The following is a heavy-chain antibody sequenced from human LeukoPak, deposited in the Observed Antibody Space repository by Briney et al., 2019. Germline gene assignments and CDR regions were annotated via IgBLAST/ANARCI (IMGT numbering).Heavy chain of an antibody. Sequence: ASVKVSCKASGYTFTSYDINWVRQATGQGLEWMGWMNPNSGNTGYAQKFQGRVTITRNTSISTAYMELSSLRSEDTAVYYCARSRESYYDSSGYLNWFDPWGQGTLVAVSS. CDR2: MNPNSGNT. V-gene: IGHV1-8*03. CDR1: GYTFTSYD. CDR3: ARSRESYYDSSGYLNWFDP. D-gene: IGHD3-22*01. J-gene: IGHJ5*02.